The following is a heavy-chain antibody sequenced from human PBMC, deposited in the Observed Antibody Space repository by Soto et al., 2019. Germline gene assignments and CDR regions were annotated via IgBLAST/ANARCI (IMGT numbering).Heavy chain of an antibody. D-gene: IGHD6-19*01. CDR3: ARRREQWLVDAFDI. CDR2: VNPTGST. J-gene: IGHJ3*02. Sequence: SETLSLTCAVYGGSFSGYYWSWIRQSPGKGLEWIGEVNPTGSTKYNPSLKSRVTISVDTSKNQFSLNLNSVTAADTALYYCARRREQWLVDAFDIWGQGTMVTVSS. V-gene: IGHV4-34*01. CDR1: GGSFSGYY.